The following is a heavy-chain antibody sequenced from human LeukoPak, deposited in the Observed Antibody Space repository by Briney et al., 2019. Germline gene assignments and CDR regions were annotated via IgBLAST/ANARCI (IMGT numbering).Heavy chain of an antibody. CDR2: IYSGGNT. CDR1: GFTVSSNY. D-gene: IGHD4-17*01. CDR3: AKDSYGVNPLRLIDY. V-gene: IGHV3-66*01. Sequence: GGSLRLSCAASGFTVSSNYMTWVRQAPGKGLEWVSVIYSGGNTYYADSVKGRFTISRDNSKNTVYLQMNSLRVEDTAVYYCAKDSYGVNPLRLIDYWGQGTLVTVSS. J-gene: IGHJ4*02.